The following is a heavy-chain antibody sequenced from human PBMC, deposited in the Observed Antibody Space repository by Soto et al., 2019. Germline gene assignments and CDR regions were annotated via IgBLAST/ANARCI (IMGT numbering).Heavy chain of an antibody. V-gene: IGHV2-5*02. Sequence: SGPTLVNPTQTLTLTCTFSGFSLSTSGVGVGWIRQPPGKALEWLALIYWDDDKRYSPSLKSRLTITKDTSKNQVVLTMTNMDPVDTATYYCAHLPWKQLWPRATVVYWGQGTPVTVSS. D-gene: IGHD5-18*01. CDR2: IYWDDDK. CDR1: GFSLSTSGVG. J-gene: IGHJ4*02. CDR3: AHLPWKQLWPRATVVY.